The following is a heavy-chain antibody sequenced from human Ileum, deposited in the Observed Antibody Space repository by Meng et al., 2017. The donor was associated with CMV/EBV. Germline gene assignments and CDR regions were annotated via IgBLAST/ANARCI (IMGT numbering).Heavy chain of an antibody. J-gene: IGHJ4*02. CDR3: ASSEYSNMLDY. V-gene: IGHV3-74*01. CDR2: INSDGSST. D-gene: IGHD6-13*01. CDR1: GSAFRRYW. Sequence: GESLKISCAASGSAFRRYWMHWVRQAPGKGLVRVSRINSDGSSTNYADSVKGRFTISRDNAKNTLHLQMNSLRAEDSAVYYCASSEYSNMLDYWGQGTLVTVSS.